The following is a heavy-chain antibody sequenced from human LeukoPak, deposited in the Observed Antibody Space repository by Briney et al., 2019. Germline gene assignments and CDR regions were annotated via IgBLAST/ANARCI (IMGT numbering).Heavy chain of an antibody. CDR1: GGSFSGYY. J-gene: IGHJ4*02. Sequence: LSETLSLTCAVYGGSFSGYYWSWIRQPPGKGLEWIGEINLSGSTNYNPSLKSRVTISVDTSKNQFSLKLSSVTAADTAVYYCARVYCSSTSCLYYFDYWGQGTLVTVSS. CDR3: ARVYCSSTSCLYYFDY. CDR2: INLSGST. V-gene: IGHV4-34*01. D-gene: IGHD2-2*01.